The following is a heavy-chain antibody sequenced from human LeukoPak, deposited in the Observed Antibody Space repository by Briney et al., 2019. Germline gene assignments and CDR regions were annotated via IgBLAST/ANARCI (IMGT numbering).Heavy chain of an antibody. D-gene: IGHD3-10*01. CDR2: IKPNSGGT. V-gene: IGHV1-2*02. CDR1: GYTFTGYY. CDR3: ARVLFAMVRGVIGY. J-gene: IGHJ4*02. Sequence: ASVTVSCQASGYTFTGYYMHWVRQAPGHGLEWMGWIKPNSGGTNYAQKFQGRVTMTRDTSISTAYMELSRLRSDDTAVYYCARVLFAMVRGVIGYWGQGTLVTVSS.